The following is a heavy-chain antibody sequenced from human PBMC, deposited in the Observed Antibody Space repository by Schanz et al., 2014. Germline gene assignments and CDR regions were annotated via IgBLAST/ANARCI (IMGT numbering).Heavy chain of an antibody. CDR3: GRGFSRSYIDF. J-gene: IGHJ4*02. CDR2: VIPVLGIA. CDR1: GYTFTSHG. Sequence: QVQLVQSGAEVKKPGASVKVSCKASGYTFTSHGINWVRQAPGQGLEWMGSVIPVLGIANYAEKFQGRLTIIADKSTTTAYMELSSLRSDDTAVYYCGRGFSRSYIDFWGQGTLITVSS. V-gene: IGHV1-69*04. D-gene: IGHD3-10*01.